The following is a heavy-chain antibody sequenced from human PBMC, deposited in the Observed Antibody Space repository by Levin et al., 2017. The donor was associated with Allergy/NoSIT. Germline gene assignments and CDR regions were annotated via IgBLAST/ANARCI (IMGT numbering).Heavy chain of an antibody. CDR2: VFGTGST. D-gene: IGHD3-10*01. V-gene: IGHV4-61*01. CDR1: GDSVTSPPYL. CDR3: TRDYYGSARSWVAFDI. Sequence: SQTLSLTCTVSGDSVTSPPYLWNWIRQPPGKGLEWIGFVFGTGSTNYNPSLKSRVSIFLDRSKNQFSLSLDSVTTADTAVYYCTRDYYGSARSWVAFDIWGQGTTVTVFS. J-gene: IGHJ3*02.